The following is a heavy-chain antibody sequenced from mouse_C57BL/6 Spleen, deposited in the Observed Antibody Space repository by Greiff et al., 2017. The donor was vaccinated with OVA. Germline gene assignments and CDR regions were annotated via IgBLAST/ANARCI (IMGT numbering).Heavy chain of an antibody. CDR1: GFTFSSYA. J-gene: IGHJ2*01. V-gene: IGHV5-4*01. D-gene: IGHD4-1*01. CDR2: ISDGGSYT. Sequence: DVMLVESGGGLVKPGGSLKLSCAASGFTFSSYAMSWVRQTPEKRLEWVATISDGGSYTYYPDNVKGRFTISRDNAKNNLYLQMSHLKSEDTAMYYCARDRLTGTGGFDYWGQGTTLTVSS. CDR3: ARDRLTGTGGFDY.